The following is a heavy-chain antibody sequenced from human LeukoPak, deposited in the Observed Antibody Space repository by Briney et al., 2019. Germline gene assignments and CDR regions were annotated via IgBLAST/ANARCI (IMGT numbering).Heavy chain of an antibody. CDR2: IYSGGST. Sequence: PGGSLRLSCAASGFTISSNYMSWVRQAPGKGLEWVSVIYSGGSTYYADSVKGRFTISRDNSKNTLYLQMNSLRVEDTAVYYCARDYYDSSPLDYWGQGTLVTVSS. V-gene: IGHV3-66*01. CDR1: GFTISSNY. D-gene: IGHD3-22*01. J-gene: IGHJ4*02. CDR3: ARDYYDSSPLDY.